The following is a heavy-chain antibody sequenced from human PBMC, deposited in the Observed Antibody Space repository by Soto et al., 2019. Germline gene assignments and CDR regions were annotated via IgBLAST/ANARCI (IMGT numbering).Heavy chain of an antibody. Sequence: ASVNVSCKASGYTFTSYDISWVRQAPGQGLEWMGWVNPNSGYTDYAQKFQGRVTMTRNTSISTVYMELSSLKSDDTAVYFCARGRGWRDFWGQGTLVTVSS. V-gene: IGHV1-8*01. CDR1: GYTFTSYD. J-gene: IGHJ4*02. CDR3: ARGRGWRDF. CDR2: VNPNSGYT. D-gene: IGHD6-19*01.